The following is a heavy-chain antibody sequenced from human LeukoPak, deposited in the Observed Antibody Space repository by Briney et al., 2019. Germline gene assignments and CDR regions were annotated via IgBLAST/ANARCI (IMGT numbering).Heavy chain of an antibody. Sequence: GGSLRLSCAASGLTFNIYAMHWVRQAPGKGLEYVSAISSNGGSTYYANSVKGRFTISRDNSKNALYLQMGSLRAEEMGGYYCARGLGSPTDYWGRGTLATVSS. V-gene: IGHV3-64*01. D-gene: IGHD1-26*01. J-gene: IGHJ4*02. CDR1: GLTFNIYA. CDR3: ARGLGSPTDY. CDR2: ISSNGGST.